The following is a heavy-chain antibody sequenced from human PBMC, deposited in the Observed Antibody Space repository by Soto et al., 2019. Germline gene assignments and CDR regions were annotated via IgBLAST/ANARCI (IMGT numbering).Heavy chain of an antibody. V-gene: IGHV1-8*01. Sequence: QVQLVQSGAEVKKPGASVKVSCKASGYTFTSYDINWVRQATGQGLEWMGWMNPNSGNTGYAQKFQGRVTMTRNTSISTAYMERSSLRSEDTAVYYCVRRRYNWNYLYGMDVWGQGTTVTVSS. CDR3: VRRRYNWNYLYGMDV. CDR1: GYTFTSYD. CDR2: MNPNSGNT. D-gene: IGHD1-7*01. J-gene: IGHJ6*02.